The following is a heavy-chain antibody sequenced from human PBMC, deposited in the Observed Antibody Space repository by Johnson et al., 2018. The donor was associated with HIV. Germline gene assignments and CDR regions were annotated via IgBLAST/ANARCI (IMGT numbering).Heavy chain of an antibody. Sequence: VQLVESGGGVVWPGGSLRLSCAASGFIVSSNYMSWVRQAPGKGLEWVSVIYSGGSTYYADSVTGRFTISRDNPKNTLYLQMNSLRAEDTAVYYCARDWAACSGGSCRGNAFDIWGQGTMVTVSS. V-gene: IGHV3-53*01. CDR2: IYSGGST. J-gene: IGHJ3*02. CDR3: ARDWAACSGGSCRGNAFDI. D-gene: IGHD2-15*01. CDR1: GFIVSSNY.